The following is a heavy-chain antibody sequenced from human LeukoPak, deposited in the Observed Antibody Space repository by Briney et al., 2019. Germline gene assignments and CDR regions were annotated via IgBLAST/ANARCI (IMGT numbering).Heavy chain of an antibody. Sequence: GGSLRLSCVASGFAFDDSAMHWVRLSPGKGLEWVSGISYNSGDIGYADSVKGRFIVSRANAKNSLYLQMNSLRPEDTALYYCAKGSGYDFWSGYRYFDSWGQGILVTVSS. CDR2: ISYNSGDI. V-gene: IGHV3-9*01. J-gene: IGHJ4*02. D-gene: IGHD3-3*01. CDR1: GFAFDDSA. CDR3: AKGSGYDFWSGYRYFDS.